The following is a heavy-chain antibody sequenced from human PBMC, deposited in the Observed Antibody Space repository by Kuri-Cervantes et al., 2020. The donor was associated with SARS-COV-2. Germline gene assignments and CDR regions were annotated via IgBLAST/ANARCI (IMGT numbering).Heavy chain of an antibody. CDR3: ASPPEYDSSGSPFDY. D-gene: IGHD3-22*01. Sequence: GESLKISCAASGFTFSSYSMNWVRQAPGKGLEWVSYISSSSSTIYYADSVKGRFTISRDNAKNSLYPQMNSLRAEDTAVYYCASPPEYDSSGSPFDYWGQGTLVTVSS. J-gene: IGHJ4*02. CDR1: GFTFSSYS. CDR2: ISSSSSTI. V-gene: IGHV3-48*01.